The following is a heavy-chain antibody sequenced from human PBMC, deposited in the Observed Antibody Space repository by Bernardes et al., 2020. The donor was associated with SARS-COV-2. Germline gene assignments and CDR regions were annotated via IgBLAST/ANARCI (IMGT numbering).Heavy chain of an antibody. CDR3: ARGPNDYGTPTAYFDY. CDR2: IYYSGST. D-gene: IGHD4-17*01. CDR1: GGSSSSGDYY. V-gene: IGHV4-31*03. J-gene: IGHJ4*02. Sequence: SEPLSLTCSVSGGSSSSGDYYWSWIRQHPGKGLEWIGYIYYSGSTYYNPSLRSRVTMSIDTSKNQFSLKVSSVTAADTAVYYCARGPNDYGTPTAYFDYWGQGTLVTVSS.